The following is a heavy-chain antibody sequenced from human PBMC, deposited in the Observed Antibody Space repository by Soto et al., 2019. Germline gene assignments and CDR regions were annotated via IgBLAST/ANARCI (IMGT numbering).Heavy chain of an antibody. CDR3: AIQRYQLLIVGAFDI. CDR1: GGSISSSSYY. J-gene: IGHJ3*02. D-gene: IGHD2-2*01. CDR2: IYYSGST. Sequence: QLQLQESGPGLVKPSETLSLACTVSGGSISSSSYYWGWIRQPPGKGLEWIGSIYYSGSTYYNPSLKSRLTISVDTSKNQFSLKLSSVTAADTAVYYCAIQRYQLLIVGAFDIWGQRTMVTVSS. V-gene: IGHV4-39*01.